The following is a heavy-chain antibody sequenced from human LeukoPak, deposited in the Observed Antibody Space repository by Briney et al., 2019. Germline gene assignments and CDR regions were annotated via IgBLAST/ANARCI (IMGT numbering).Heavy chain of an antibody. CDR2: ISVRSNYI. CDR3: VRLRRNSDTSGFYYYYDF. D-gene: IGHD3-22*01. V-gene: IGHV3-21*01. J-gene: IGHJ4*02. Sequence: GGSLRLSCLASGYTFSSYSINWVRQAPGEGLEWVSSISVRSNYIYYADSVRGRFRISRDDARDSLYLQMNSLRAEDTAVYYCVRLRRNSDTSGFYYYYDFWGQGTLVTVSS. CDR1: GYTFSSYS.